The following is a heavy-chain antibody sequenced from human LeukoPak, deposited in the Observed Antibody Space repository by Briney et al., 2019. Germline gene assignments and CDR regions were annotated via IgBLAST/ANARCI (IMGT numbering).Heavy chain of an antibody. CDR1: GFIFSSYW. Sequence: GGSLRLSCAASGFIFSSYWMNWVRQAPGKGLEWVANIKQEGSEKYYVDSVKGRFTISRDNAKNSLYLQMNSLRAEDTAVYYCARSFKNYDILTGLPYYFDYWGQGTLVTVSS. V-gene: IGHV3-7*01. J-gene: IGHJ4*02. D-gene: IGHD3-9*01. CDR3: ARSFKNYDILTGLPYYFDY. CDR2: IKQEGSEK.